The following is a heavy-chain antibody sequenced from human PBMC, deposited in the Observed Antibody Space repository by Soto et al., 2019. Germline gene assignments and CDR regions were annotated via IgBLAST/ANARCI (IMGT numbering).Heavy chain of an antibody. CDR3: ARVGPSYCSGSTCYSEGVWIDS. CDR1: GGSVRAPDW. D-gene: IGHD2-15*01. J-gene: IGHJ4*02. CDR2: VHISGHR. Sequence: SETLSLTCTLSGGSVRAPDWWNWVRQSPDKGLEWIAEVHISGHRNYNPSLRSRVSVSIDSSKNQFYLNLNSVTAADTAVYYCARVGPSYCSGSTCYSEGVWIDSWGQGTLVTVSS. V-gene: IGHV4-4*02.